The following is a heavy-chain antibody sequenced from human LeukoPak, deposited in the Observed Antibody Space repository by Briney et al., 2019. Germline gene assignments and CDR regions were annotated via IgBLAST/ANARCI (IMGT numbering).Heavy chain of an antibody. CDR2: FGGSSGST. Sequence: GGSLRLSCAASGFTFSNAWMSWVRQAPGKGLDGVYLFGGSSGSTYYADSVKGRFTISRDNSENTLYLQMNSLRAEDTAVYYCARESAYCGGHCYSLNDYWGQGTLVTVSS. J-gene: IGHJ4*02. V-gene: IGHV3-23*01. CDR1: GFTFSNAW. CDR3: ARESAYCGGHCYSLNDY. D-gene: IGHD2-21*02.